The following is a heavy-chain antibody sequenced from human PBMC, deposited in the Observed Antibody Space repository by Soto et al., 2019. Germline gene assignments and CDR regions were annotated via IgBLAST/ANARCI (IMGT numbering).Heavy chain of an antibody. D-gene: IGHD3-3*01. J-gene: IGHJ5*02. Sequence: QVQLVQSGAEVKKPGSSVKVSCKASGGTFSSYTISWVRQAPGXGLEWMGRIIPILGIANYAQKFQGRVTITADKSTSTAYMELSSLRSEDTAVYYCARDLKGSGWFDPWGQGTLVTVSS. V-gene: IGHV1-69*08. CDR2: IIPILGIA. CDR1: GGTFSSYT. CDR3: ARDLKGSGWFDP.